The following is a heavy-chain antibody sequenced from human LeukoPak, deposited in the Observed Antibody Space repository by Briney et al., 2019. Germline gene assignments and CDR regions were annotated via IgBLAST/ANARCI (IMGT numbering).Heavy chain of an antibody. Sequence: SETLSLTCTVSGGSISSYYWRWIRQPPGKGLEWIGEINHSGSTNYNPSLKSRVTISVDTSKNQFSLKLSSVTAADTAVYYCARAGRITMIVPLQHWGQGTLVTVSS. V-gene: IGHV4-34*01. D-gene: IGHD3-22*01. CDR1: GGSISSYY. CDR3: ARAGRITMIVPLQH. J-gene: IGHJ1*01. CDR2: INHSGST.